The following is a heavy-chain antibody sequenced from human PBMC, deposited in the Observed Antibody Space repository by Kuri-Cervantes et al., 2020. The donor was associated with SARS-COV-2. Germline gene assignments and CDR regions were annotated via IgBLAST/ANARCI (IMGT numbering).Heavy chain of an antibody. Sequence: GESLKISCAASTFTFNNYDLSWVRQAPGKGLEWVSSISVPGGDTNYADSVKGRFTISRDNSKDTLYLQMNSLRAEDTAVYYCATVYTMGVSFDWGQGTLVTVSS. D-gene: IGHD3-16*01. J-gene: IGHJ4*02. V-gene: IGHV3-23*01. CDR1: TFTFNNYD. CDR2: ISVPGGDT. CDR3: ATVYTMGVSFD.